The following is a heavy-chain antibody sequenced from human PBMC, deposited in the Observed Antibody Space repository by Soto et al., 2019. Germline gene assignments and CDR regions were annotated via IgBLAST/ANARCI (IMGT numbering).Heavy chain of an antibody. D-gene: IGHD5-18*01. CDR2: INHSGST. J-gene: IGHJ4*02. CDR3: ARRAAGGYSYGGRNGGFHY. Sequence: PSETLSLSCAVYGGSFSGYYWSWIRQPPGKGLEWIGEINHSGSTNYNPSLKSRVTIPVDTSKNQFSLKLSSVTAADTAVYYCARRAAGGYSYGGRNGGFHYWCQATLVSVST. CDR1: GGSFSGYY. V-gene: IGHV4-34*01.